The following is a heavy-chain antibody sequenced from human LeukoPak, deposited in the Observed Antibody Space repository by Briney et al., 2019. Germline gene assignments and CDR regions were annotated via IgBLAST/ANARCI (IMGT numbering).Heavy chain of an antibody. CDR2: IHHDGRI. V-gene: IGHV4/OR15-8*01. CDR1: GGSIDSTNW. J-gene: IGHJ4*02. Sequence: SETLSLTCDVSGGSIDSTNWWNWVRQPPGKGLAWIGEIHHDGRINYNPSLKSRVTLSVDKSKNQFSLRLNSVTAADTAMYYCARSHDHLWGNYPDYWGQGTLVTVSS. CDR3: ARSHDHLWGNYPDY. D-gene: IGHD3-16*02.